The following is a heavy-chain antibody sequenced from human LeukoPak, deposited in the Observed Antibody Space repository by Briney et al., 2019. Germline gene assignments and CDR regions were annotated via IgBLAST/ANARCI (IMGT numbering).Heavy chain of an antibody. J-gene: IGHJ6*03. CDR2: IYYSGST. D-gene: IGHD3-16*02. CDR3: ARRGSYRSMDV. CDR1: GGSISSYY. V-gene: IGHV4-59*12. Sequence: PSETLSLTCTVSGGSISSYYWSWIRQPPGKGLEWIGYIYYSGSTNYNPSLKSRVTISVDTSKNQFSLKLSSVTAADTAVYYCARRGSYRSMDVWGKGTTVTVSS.